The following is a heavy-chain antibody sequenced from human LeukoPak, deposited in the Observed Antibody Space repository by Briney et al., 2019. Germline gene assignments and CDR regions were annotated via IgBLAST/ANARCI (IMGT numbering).Heavy chain of an antibody. CDR1: GGFISGFY. CDR3: ARDRVGATDYFDY. J-gene: IGHJ4*02. D-gene: IGHD1-26*01. Sequence: SETLSLTCTVSGGFISGFYWSWIRQPAGKGLEWIGRIYTTGSTKYNPSLESRVTMSVDTSKNQFSLWLSSVTAADAAVYYCARDRVGATDYFDYWGQGTLVTVSS. V-gene: IGHV4-4*07. CDR2: IYTTGST.